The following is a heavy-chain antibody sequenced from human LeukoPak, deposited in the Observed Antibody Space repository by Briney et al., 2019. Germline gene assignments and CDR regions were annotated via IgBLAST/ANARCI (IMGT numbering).Heavy chain of an antibody. CDR3: ARPAPYFAY. V-gene: IGHV5-51*01. CDR1: GYNFTTYW. CDR2: IYPADSDT. J-gene: IGHJ4*02. Sequence: KDGESLKTSCKGSGYNFTTYWIGWVRAMPGKGLQWVGIIYPADSDTRYNPSFQGQVTISADKSISTAYLQWSSLKASDTAMYYCARPAPYFAYWGKGTLVTVSS.